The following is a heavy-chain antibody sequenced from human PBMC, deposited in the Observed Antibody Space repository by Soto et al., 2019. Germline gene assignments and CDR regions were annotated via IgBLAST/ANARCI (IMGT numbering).Heavy chain of an antibody. CDR3: SRALIVKQPSPTPAALQFDY. J-gene: IGHJ4*02. CDR2: IYYSGST. Sequence: SSETLSLTCTVSGGSISSGGNYWSWIRQHPGQGLEWIGYIYYSGSTYYNPSLKSRVTISLDKSKNQFSLKLTSVTATDTVVYFCSRALIVKQPSPTPAALQFDYWGQGALVTVSS. CDR1: GGSISSGGNY. V-gene: IGHV4-31*03. D-gene: IGHD2-21*01.